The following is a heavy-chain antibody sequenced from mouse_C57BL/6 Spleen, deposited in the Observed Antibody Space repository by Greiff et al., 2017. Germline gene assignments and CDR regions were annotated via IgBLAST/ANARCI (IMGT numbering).Heavy chain of an antibody. Sequence: QVQLQQSGPGLVQPSQSLSITCTVSGFSLTSSGVHWVRQPPGKGLEWLGVIWSGGSTDYNAAFISRLSISKDNSKSQVFFKMNSLQADDTAIYYCAKNDGYPYYAMDYWGQGTSVTVSS. CDR1: GFSLTSSG. J-gene: IGHJ4*01. CDR3: AKNDGYPYYAMDY. V-gene: IGHV2-4*01. CDR2: IWSGGST. D-gene: IGHD2-3*01.